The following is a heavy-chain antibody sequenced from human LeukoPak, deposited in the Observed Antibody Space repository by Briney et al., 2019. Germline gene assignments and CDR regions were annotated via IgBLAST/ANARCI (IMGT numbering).Heavy chain of an antibody. J-gene: IGHJ4*02. CDR3: ARELTYADY. CDR1: GGSISSGDYY. D-gene: IGHD4/OR15-4a*01. V-gene: IGHV4-30-4*01. CDR2: IYYSGST. Sequence: SETLSLTCTVSGGSISSGDYYWSWIRQPPGKGLEWIGYIYYSGSTYYNPSLKSRVTMSVDTSKNQFSLKLSSVTAADTAVYHCARELTYADYWGQGTLVTVSS.